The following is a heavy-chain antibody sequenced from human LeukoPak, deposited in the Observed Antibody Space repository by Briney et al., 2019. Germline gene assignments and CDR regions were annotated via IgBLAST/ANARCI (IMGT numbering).Heavy chain of an antibody. CDR2: ISSSSSYI. CDR3: ARDRAVAGTDY. Sequence: GGSLSLSCAASGFTFGSYSMNWLRQAPGKGLEWVSSISSSSSYIYYADSVKGRFTIARDNAKNSLYLQMNSLRAEDTAVYYCARDRAVAGTDYWGQGTLVTVSS. V-gene: IGHV3-21*01. J-gene: IGHJ4*02. CDR1: GFTFGSYS. D-gene: IGHD6-19*01.